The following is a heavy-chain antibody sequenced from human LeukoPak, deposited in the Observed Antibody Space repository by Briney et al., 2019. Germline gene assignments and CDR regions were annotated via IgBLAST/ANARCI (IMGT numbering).Heavy chain of an antibody. J-gene: IGHJ4*02. Sequence: PGGSLRLSCAASGFTFSSYSMNWVRQAPGKGLEWVSYISSSSSTIYYADSVKGRLTISRDNAKNSLYLQMNSLRAEDTAVYYCARDLGSSGWFTFDYWGQGTLVTVSS. CDR2: ISSSSSTI. D-gene: IGHD6-19*01. V-gene: IGHV3-48*01. CDR1: GFTFSSYS. CDR3: ARDLGSSGWFTFDY.